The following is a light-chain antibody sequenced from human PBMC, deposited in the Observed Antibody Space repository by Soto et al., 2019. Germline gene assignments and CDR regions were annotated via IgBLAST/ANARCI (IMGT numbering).Light chain of an antibody. J-gene: IGLJ1*01. V-gene: IGLV2-14*03. CDR2: NVY. Sequence: QSALTQPASVSGSPGQSITISCTGTNSDVGSYNYVSWHQQHPGKPPKLMIYNVYDRPSGISNRFSGSKSGNTASLTISGLQGEDEADYYCSSYTISRTYVFGTGTKLTVL. CDR1: NSDVGSYNY. CDR3: SSYTISRTYV.